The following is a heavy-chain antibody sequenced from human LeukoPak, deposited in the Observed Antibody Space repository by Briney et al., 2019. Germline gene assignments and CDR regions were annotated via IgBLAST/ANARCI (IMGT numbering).Heavy chain of an antibody. CDR2: ISGSGGST. CDR3: AKEGSGGYRTLDY. V-gene: IGHV3-23*01. D-gene: IGHD6-19*01. CDR1: GFTFSSYA. Sequence: RGSLRLSCAASGFTFSSYAMSWVRQAPGKGLEWVSAISGSGGSTYYADSVKGRFTISRDNSKNPLYLQMNSLRAEDTAVYYCAKEGSGGYRTLDYWGQGTLVTVSS. J-gene: IGHJ4*02.